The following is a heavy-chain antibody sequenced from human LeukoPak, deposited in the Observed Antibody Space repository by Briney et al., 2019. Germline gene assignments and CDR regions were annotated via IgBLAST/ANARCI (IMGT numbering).Heavy chain of an antibody. D-gene: IGHD5-18*01. CDR1: GGTFSSYA. V-gene: IGHV1-69*13. Sequence: SVKVSCKASGGTFSSYAINLVRQAPGQGLEWMGGIIPIFGTSNYAHKFQGRVTITADESTSTVYMELSSLRSDDTAIYYCAFGGYNYGYNWGQGTLVTVSS. CDR2: IIPIFGTS. J-gene: IGHJ4*02. CDR3: AFGGYNYGYN.